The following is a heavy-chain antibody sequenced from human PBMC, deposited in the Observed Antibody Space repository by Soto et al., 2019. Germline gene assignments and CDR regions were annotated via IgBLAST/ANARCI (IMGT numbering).Heavy chain of an antibody. J-gene: IGHJ4*02. CDR3: ARAEGDFDWLLPYYFDY. D-gene: IGHD3-9*01. Sequence: SETLSLTCAVSGYSISSGYHWGWIRQPPGKGLEWLGSVHHSGSTYYNPSLKSRLTISVDKSKNQFSLKLSSVTAADTAVYYCARAEGDFDWLLPYYFDYWGQGTLVTVSS. CDR1: GYSISSGYH. V-gene: IGHV4-38-2*01. CDR2: VHHSGST.